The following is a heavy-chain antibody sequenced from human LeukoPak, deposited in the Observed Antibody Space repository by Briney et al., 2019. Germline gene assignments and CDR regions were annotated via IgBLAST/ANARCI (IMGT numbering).Heavy chain of an antibody. CDR2: ISYDRSNK. CDR3: AREDYVWGSYRYYFDY. D-gene: IGHD3-16*02. J-gene: IGHJ4*02. CDR1: GFTFSSYA. V-gene: IGHV3-30*04. Sequence: GRSLRLSCAASGFTFSSYAMHWVRQAPGKGLEWVAVISYDRSNKYYADSVKGRFTISGDNSKNTLYLQMNSLRAEDTAVNYCAREDYVWGSYRYYFDYWGQGTLVTVSS.